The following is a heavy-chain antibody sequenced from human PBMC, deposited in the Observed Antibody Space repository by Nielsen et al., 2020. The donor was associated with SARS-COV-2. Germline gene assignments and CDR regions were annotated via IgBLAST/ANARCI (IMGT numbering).Heavy chain of an antibody. CDR1: GGSVSSSTYY. CDR2: ISYSGNT. Sequence: GSLRLSCTVSGGSVSSSTYYWGWIRQPPGKGLEWIGDISYSGNTYYNPSLKSRVTISLDTSKNQFSLKLRSVTAADTAVYFCARDYYYGSGKLLDYWGQGTLVTVSS. D-gene: IGHD3-10*01. J-gene: IGHJ4*02. V-gene: IGHV4-39*07. CDR3: ARDYYYGSGKLLDY.